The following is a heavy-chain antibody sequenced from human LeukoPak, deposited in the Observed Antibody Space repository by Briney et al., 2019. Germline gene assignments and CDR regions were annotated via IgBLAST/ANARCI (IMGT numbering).Heavy chain of an antibody. D-gene: IGHD4-17*01. CDR1: GFTFSSYA. V-gene: IGHV3-23*01. CDR3: AGDGDPGEAYSYYYMDV. Sequence: TGGSLRLSCAASGFTFSSYAMSWVRQAPGKGLEWVSAISGSGGSTYYADSVKGRFTISRDNSKNTLYLQMNSLRAEDTAVYYCAGDGDPGEAYSYYYMDVWGKGTTVTVSS. J-gene: IGHJ6*03. CDR2: ISGSGGST.